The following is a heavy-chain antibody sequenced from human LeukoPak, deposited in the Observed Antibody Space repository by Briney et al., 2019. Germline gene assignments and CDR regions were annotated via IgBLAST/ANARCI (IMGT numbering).Heavy chain of an antibody. V-gene: IGHV1-2*02. D-gene: IGHD2-2*02. CDR3: ARDYPGYCSSTSCYRPVDY. J-gene: IGHJ4*02. CDR1: GYTFTGYY. Sequence: ASVKVSCKASGYTFTGYYMHWVRQAPGQGLEWMGWINPNSGGTNYAQKFQGRVTMTTDTSTSTAYKELRSLRSDDTAVYYCARDYPGYCSSTSCYRPVDYWGQGTLVTVSS. CDR2: INPNSGGT.